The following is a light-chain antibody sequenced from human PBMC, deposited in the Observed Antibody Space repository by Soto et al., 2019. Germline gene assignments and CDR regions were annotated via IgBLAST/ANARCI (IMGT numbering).Light chain of an antibody. CDR1: QSISSY. J-gene: IGKJ4*01. CDR3: QQSYSTLLT. Sequence: DIQMTQSPSSLSASVGDRVTITCRASQSISSYLNWYQQNPGKAPKLLIYAASSLHSGVPSRFSGSGSGTDFTLTISSLQPEDFATYYCQQSYSTLLTFGGGTKVEIK. V-gene: IGKV1-39*01. CDR2: AAS.